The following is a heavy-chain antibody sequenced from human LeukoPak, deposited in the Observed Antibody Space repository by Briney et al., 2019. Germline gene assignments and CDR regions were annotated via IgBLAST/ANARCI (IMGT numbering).Heavy chain of an antibody. CDR1: GGSFSGYY. J-gene: IGHJ6*03. CDR2: IYYSGST. Sequence: SETLSLTCAVYGGSFSGYYWRWIRQPPGKGLEWIGYIYYSGSTNYNPSLKSRVTISVDTSKNQLSLKLSSVTAADTAVYYCARFGMINYYYYMDVWGKGTTVTVSS. D-gene: IGHD3-16*01. V-gene: IGHV4-59*01. CDR3: ARFGMINYYYYMDV.